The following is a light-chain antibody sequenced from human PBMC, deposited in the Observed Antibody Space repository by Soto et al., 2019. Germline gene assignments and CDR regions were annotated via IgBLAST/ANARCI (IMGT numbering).Light chain of an antibody. CDR2: DVS. J-gene: IGLJ2*01. CDR3: SSYTSSGTPVV. V-gene: IGLV2-14*01. CDR1: SSDVGGYKY. Sequence: QSALTQPASVSGSPGQSITISCTGSSSDVGGYKYVSWYQQHPGKAPKLMIYDVSNRPSGVSNRFSGSKSGNTASLTISGLQAEDEADYYCSSYTSSGTPVVFGGGTQLTVL.